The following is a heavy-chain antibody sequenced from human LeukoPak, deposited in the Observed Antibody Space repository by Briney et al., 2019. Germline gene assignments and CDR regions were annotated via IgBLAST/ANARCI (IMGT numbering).Heavy chain of an antibody. D-gene: IGHD3-22*01. V-gene: IGHV1-46*01. CDR3: ARDSRSSSGYYYPLGY. Sequence: ASVKVSCKASGYTFTTYYMHWVRQAPGQGLEWMGIISPSGGSTSYAQKFQGRVTMTRDTSTSTVYMELSSLRSEDTAVYYCARDSRSSSGYYYPLGYWGQGTLVTVSS. CDR2: ISPSGGST. CDR1: GYTFTTYY. J-gene: IGHJ4*02.